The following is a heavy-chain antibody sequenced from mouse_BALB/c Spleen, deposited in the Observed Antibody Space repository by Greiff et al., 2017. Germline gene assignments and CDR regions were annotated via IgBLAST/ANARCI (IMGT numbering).Heavy chain of an antibody. CDR1: GYSFTGYY. D-gene: IGHD2-1*01. CDR2: INPYNGAT. V-gene: IGHV1-31*01. CDR3: ARDGMGGNYDYFDY. Sequence: VQLQQSGPELVKPGASVKISCKASGYSFTGYYMHWVKQSHVKSLEWIGRINPYNGATSYNQNFKDKASLTVDKSSSTAYMELHSLTSEDSAVYYCARDGMGGNYDYFDYWGQGTTLTVSS. J-gene: IGHJ2*01.